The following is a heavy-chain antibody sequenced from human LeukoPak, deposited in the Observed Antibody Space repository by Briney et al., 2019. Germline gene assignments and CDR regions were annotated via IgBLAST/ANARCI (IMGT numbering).Heavy chain of an antibody. CDR1: GFTLSSYA. V-gene: IGHV3-23*01. J-gene: IGHJ4*02. Sequence: GGSLRLSCAASGFTLSSYAMSWVRQAPGKGLEWVSAISGSGGSTYYADSVKGRFTISRDNSKNTLYLQMNSLRAEDTAVYYCAKDPYYYDSSGYLPYFDYWGQGTLVTVSS. D-gene: IGHD3-22*01. CDR3: AKDPYYYDSSGYLPYFDY. CDR2: ISGSGGST.